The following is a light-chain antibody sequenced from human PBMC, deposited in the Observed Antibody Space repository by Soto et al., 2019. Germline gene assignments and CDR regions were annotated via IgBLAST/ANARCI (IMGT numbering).Light chain of an antibody. Sequence: DIQMTQSPSSVSASVGDRVTITCRASQGISSWLALNQQKPGKAPKLLIYAASSLQSGVPSRLSGIGYGTDFTLSISSLQPEDFATYYCQQANSFPLTTFGQGTRLEIK. CDR1: QGISSW. CDR2: AAS. V-gene: IGKV1-12*01. CDR3: QQANSFPLTT. J-gene: IGKJ5*01.